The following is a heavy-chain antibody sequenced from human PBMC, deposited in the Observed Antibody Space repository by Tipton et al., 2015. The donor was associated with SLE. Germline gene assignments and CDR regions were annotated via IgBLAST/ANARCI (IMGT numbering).Heavy chain of an antibody. CDR3: ARRGIPTVSYYFDD. J-gene: IGHJ4*02. CDR1: GGSISSSSYY. V-gene: IGHV4-39*07. CDR2: IYYSGST. Sequence: TLSLTCTVSGGSISSSSYYWGWIRQPPGKGLEWIGSIYYSGSTYYNPSLKSRVTISVDTSKNQFSLKLSSVTAADTAVYYCARRGIPTVSYYFDDWGQGPLVTVSS. D-gene: IGHD6-13*01.